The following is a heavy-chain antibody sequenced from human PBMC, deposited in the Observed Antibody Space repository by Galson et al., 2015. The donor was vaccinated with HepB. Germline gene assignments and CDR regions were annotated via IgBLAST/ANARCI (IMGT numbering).Heavy chain of an antibody. V-gene: IGHV1-18*01. D-gene: IGHD5-24*01. CDR1: GYTFTRYG. J-gene: IGHJ4*02. CDR3: ARGGMATIGGPTFDY. Sequence: SVKVSCKASGYTFTRYGISWVRHVPGQGLEWMGWITAYTTNANYAQNLQGRVTMTTDTSTSTAFMELRSLRSDDTAVYYCARGGMATIGGPTFDYWGQGTLVTVSS. CDR2: ITAYTTNA.